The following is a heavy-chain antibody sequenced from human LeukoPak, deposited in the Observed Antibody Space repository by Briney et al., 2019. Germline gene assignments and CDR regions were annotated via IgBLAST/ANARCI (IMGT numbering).Heavy chain of an antibody. D-gene: IGHD1-26*01. Sequence: PSETLSLTCTVSGGSISSYYWSWIRQPPGKGLEWVSSISSSSSYIYYADSVKGRFTISRDNAKNSLYLQMNSLRAEDTAVYYCAKLIRVGASLTGYFDYWGQGTLVTVSS. J-gene: IGHJ4*02. CDR3: AKLIRVGASLTGYFDY. CDR1: GGSISSYY. CDR2: ISSSSSYI. V-gene: IGHV3-21*04.